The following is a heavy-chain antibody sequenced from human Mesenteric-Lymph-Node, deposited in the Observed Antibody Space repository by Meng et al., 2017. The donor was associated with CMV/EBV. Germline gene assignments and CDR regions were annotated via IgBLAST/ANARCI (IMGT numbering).Heavy chain of an antibody. CDR3: AHGISGLDY. CDR2: VFWDDDK. Sequence: TCTFSGFSLSTSGVGVGWIRQPPGKALEWLALVFWDDDKRYSPSLRTRLTITTDTSKNQVVLIMTDMDPLDTATYYYAHGISGLDYWGQGTLVTVSS. V-gene: IGHV2-5*02. D-gene: IGHD2-15*01. J-gene: IGHJ4*02. CDR1: GFSLSTSGVG.